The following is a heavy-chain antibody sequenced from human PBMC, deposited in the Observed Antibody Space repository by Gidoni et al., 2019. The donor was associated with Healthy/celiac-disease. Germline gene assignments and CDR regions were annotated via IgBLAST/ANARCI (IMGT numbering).Heavy chain of an antibody. CDR3: AKDLASTSLAAE. D-gene: IGHD6-13*01. Sequence: EVQLLESGGGLVQPGGSLRLSFASSGFTCSSYAMSWVRQAPGKGLEWVSAISGSGGSTYDADSVKGRFTISRDNSKNTLYLQMNSLRAEDTAVYYCAKDLASTSLAAEWGQGTLVTVSS. V-gene: IGHV3-23*01. CDR2: ISGSGGST. CDR1: GFTCSSYA. J-gene: IGHJ4*02.